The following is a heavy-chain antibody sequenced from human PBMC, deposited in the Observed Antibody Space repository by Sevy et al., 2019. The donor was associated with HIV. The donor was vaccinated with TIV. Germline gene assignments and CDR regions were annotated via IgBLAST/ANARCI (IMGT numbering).Heavy chain of an antibody. D-gene: IGHD5-18*01. CDR2: MNPNSGGT. V-gene: IGHV1-2*02. J-gene: IGHJ6*02. CDR1: GYTFTGYY. CDR3: ASPAMVPNYYYYYGMDV. Sequence: ASVKVSCKASGYTFTGYYIHWVRQAPGQGLEWMGWMNPNSGGTNYAQKFQGRVTMTRDTSISTAYMELSRLRSDDTAVYYCASPAMVPNYYYYYGMDVWGQGTTVTVSS.